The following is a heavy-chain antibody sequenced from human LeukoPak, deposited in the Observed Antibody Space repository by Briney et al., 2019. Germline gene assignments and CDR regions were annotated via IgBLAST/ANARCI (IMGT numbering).Heavy chain of an antibody. CDR2: INTDGSST. D-gene: IGHD5-24*01. CDR3: ARDSGYSDY. J-gene: IGHJ4*02. Sequence: GGSLRLSCAASGFTFSSYWMHWVRQAPGEGLVWVSRINTDGSSTSYADSVKGRFTISRDNSKNTLYLQMNSLRAEDTAVYYCARDSGYSDYWGQGTLVTVSS. CDR1: GFTFSSYW. V-gene: IGHV3-74*01.